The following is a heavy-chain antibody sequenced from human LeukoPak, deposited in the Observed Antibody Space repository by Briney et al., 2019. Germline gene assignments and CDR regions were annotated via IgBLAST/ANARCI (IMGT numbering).Heavy chain of an antibody. J-gene: IGHJ3*02. Sequence: SSETLSLSCTVSGGSISSYYWSWIRQPPGKGLEWVGYTYSSGSTNYNPSLKSRVTISVDTSKNQFSLKLSSVTAADTAVYYCASSGFYDSSGMNDAFDIWGQGTMVTVSS. D-gene: IGHD3-22*01. CDR1: GGSISSYY. CDR2: TYSSGST. V-gene: IGHV4-59*01. CDR3: ASSGFYDSSGMNDAFDI.